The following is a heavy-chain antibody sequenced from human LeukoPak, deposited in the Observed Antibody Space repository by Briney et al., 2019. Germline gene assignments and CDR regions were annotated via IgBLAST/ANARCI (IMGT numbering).Heavy chain of an antibody. CDR3: ARDYPGEFDAFDI. V-gene: IGHV4-39*07. J-gene: IGHJ3*02. D-gene: IGHD3-10*01. Sequence: SEALSLTCTVSGGSISSSSYYWGWIRHPPGKGLEWIGRIYTSGSTNYNPSLNSRVTMSVDTSKNQFSLKLSSVTAADTAVYYCARDYPGEFDAFDIWGQGTMVTVSS. CDR2: IYTSGST. CDR1: GGSISSSSYY.